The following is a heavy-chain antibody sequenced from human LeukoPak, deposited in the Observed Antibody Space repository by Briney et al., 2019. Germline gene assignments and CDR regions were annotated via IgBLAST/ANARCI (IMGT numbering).Heavy chain of an antibody. CDR1: GFTFSNYW. CDR2: INGDGSST. V-gene: IGHV3-74*01. CDR3: ARDYSTVTSFFDY. J-gene: IGHJ4*02. Sequence: GGSLRLSCAVSGFTFSNYWMHWVRQPPGKGLVWVSQINGDGSSTNYADSVKGRFTISRDNAKNSLYLQMNSLRGEDTAVYYCARDYSTVTSFFDYWGQGTLVTVSS. D-gene: IGHD4-17*01.